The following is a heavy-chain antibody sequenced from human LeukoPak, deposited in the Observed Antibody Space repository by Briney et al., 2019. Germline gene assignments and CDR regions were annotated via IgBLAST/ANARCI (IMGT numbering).Heavy chain of an antibody. J-gene: IGHJ4*02. CDR2: IYYSGST. D-gene: IGHD3-10*01. CDR3: ARSELLWFGGVNSGFDY. V-gene: IGHV4-59*01. CDR1: GGSISSYY. Sequence: ASETLSLTCTVSGGSISSYYWSWIRQPPGKGLEWIGYIYYSGSTNYNPSLKSRVTISLDTSENQFSLKLSSVTAADTAVYYCARSELLWFGGVNSGFDYWGQGTLVTVSS.